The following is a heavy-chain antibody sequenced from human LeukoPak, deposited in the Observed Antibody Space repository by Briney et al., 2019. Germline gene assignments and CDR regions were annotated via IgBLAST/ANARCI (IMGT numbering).Heavy chain of an antibody. D-gene: IGHD6-13*01. CDR1: GGSISSSSYY. Sequence: PETLSLTCTVSGGSISSSSYYWGWIRQPPGKGLEWIGSIYYSGSTYYNPSLKSRVTISVDTSKNQFSLKLSSVTAADTAVYYCARERSSWEGWDGEDIWGQGTMVTVSS. J-gene: IGHJ3*02. CDR2: IYYSGST. CDR3: ARERSSWEGWDGEDI. V-gene: IGHV4-39*07.